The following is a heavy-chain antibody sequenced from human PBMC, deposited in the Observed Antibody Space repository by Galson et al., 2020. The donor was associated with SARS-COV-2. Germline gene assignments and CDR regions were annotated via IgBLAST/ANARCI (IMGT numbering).Heavy chain of an antibody. Sequence: SETLSLTCTVSGGSISSTSYYWGWIRQPPGKGLEWIGSIFYNWRTYSNPSLKSRVTMSKDTSKDQFSLKLSSVTAADTAVYYCVREYFLGVTVTGELVYSDYWGQGTLVTVSS. CDR2: IFYNWRT. J-gene: IGHJ4*02. D-gene: IGHD6-19*01. V-gene: IGHV4-39*07. CDR3: VREYFLGVTVTGELVYSDY. CDR1: GGSISSTSYY.